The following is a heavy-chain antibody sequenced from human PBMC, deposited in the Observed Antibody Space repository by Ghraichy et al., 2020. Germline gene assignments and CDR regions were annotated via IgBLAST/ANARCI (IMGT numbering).Heavy chain of an antibody. CDR1: GFAFNSYW. Sequence: GGSLRLSCAASGFAFNSYWMNWVRQAPGKGLEWVAYIKYDGSAEYYVDSVKGRFAISRDNAKNSLFLQMNSLRAEDTAVYYCARGWGRFAYWGQGNLVTVSS. J-gene: IGHJ4*02. V-gene: IGHV3-7*01. D-gene: IGHD2-21*02. CDR2: IKYDGSAE. CDR3: ARGWGRFAY.